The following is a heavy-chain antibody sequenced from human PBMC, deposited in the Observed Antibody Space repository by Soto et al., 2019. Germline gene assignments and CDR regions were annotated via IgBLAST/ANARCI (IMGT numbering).Heavy chain of an antibody. CDR1: GGTFSSYA. D-gene: IGHD6-13*01. CDR3: ARDKQQLVRWGNYYGMDV. Sequence: SVKVSCKASGGTFSSYAISWVRRAPGQGLEWMGGIIPIFGTANYAQKFQGRVTITADESTSTAYMELSSLRSEDTAVYYCARDKQQLVRWGNYYGMDVWGQGTTVTVSS. J-gene: IGHJ6*02. CDR2: IIPIFGTA. V-gene: IGHV1-69*13.